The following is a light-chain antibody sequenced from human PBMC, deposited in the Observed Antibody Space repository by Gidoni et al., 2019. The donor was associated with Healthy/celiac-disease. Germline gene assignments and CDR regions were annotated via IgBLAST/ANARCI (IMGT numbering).Light chain of an antibody. J-gene: IGLJ3*02. CDR2: EDN. V-gene: IGLV6-57*01. Sequence: NFILTQPHSVSESPGTTVTISCTRSRGSIASNYVQWYQQRPGSSPTTVIYEDNQRPSGVPDRFSGSIDSSSNSASLTISGLKTEDEADYYCQSYDSSNQVFGGGTKLTVL. CDR3: QSYDSSNQV. CDR1: RGSIASNY.